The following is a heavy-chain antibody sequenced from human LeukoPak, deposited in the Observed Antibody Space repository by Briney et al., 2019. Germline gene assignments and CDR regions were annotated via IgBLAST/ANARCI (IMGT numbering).Heavy chain of an antibody. CDR3: AKGSLVGYCSSTSCYFDDNWFDP. D-gene: IGHD2-2*01. CDR2: ISGSGGST. V-gene: IGHV3-23*01. Sequence: GGSLGLSYAASGFTFSSYAMSWVRQAPGKGLEWVSAISGSGGSTYYADSVKGRFTISRDNSKNTLYLQMNSLRAEDTAVYYCAKGSLVGYCSSTSCYFDDNWFDPWGQGTLVTVSS. J-gene: IGHJ5*02. CDR1: GFTFSSYA.